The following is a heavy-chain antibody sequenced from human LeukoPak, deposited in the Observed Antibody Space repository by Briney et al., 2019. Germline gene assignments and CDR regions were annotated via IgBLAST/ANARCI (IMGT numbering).Heavy chain of an antibody. J-gene: IGHJ3*02. Sequence: GGSLRLSCAASGFTFSSYEMNWVRQAPGKWLEWVSYISSSGSTIYYADSVKGRFTISRDNAKNSLYLQMNSLRAEDTAVYYCARVRGIAAAGTRSGDAFDIWGQGTMVTVSS. CDR2: ISSSGSTI. CDR1: GFTFSSYE. CDR3: ARVRGIAAAGTRSGDAFDI. D-gene: IGHD6-13*01. V-gene: IGHV3-48*03.